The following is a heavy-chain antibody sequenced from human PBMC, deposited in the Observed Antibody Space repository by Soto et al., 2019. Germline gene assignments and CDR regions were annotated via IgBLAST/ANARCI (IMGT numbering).Heavy chain of an antibody. V-gene: IGHV4-39*01. Sequence: PSETLSLTCTVSGDSISRTRYYWVWIRQTPGRGLEWIGSIYFDGAAFYNPSLKSRVTLSVDTSRNQFSLNVNSVTAADTAIYYCARLGGYYQAFDYWGHGALVTVSS. J-gene: IGHJ4*01. CDR2: IYFDGAA. D-gene: IGHD3-22*01. CDR1: GDSISRTRYY. CDR3: ARLGGYYQAFDY.